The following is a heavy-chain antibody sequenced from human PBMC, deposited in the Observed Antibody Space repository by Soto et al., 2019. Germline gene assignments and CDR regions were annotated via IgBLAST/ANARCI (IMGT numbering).Heavy chain of an antibody. CDR1: GFTFTSSA. J-gene: IGHJ3*02. CDR3: AADSRVHLDAFDI. Sequence: SVKVSCKASGFTFTSSAVQWVRQARGQRLEWIGWIVVGSGNTNYAQKFQERVTITRDMSTSTAYMELSSLRSEDTAVYYCAADSRVHLDAFDIWGQGTMVTVS. V-gene: IGHV1-58*01. CDR2: IVVGSGNT. D-gene: IGHD3-10*02.